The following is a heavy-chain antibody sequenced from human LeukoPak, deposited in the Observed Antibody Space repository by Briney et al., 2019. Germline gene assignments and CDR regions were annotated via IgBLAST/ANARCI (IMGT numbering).Heavy chain of an antibody. CDR1: GGSFSSYY. J-gene: IGHJ4*02. V-gene: IGHV4-34*01. CDR2: INHSGNT. CDR3: ARGVVIAPQTFDY. Sequence: SETLSLTCAVYGGSFSSYYWRWIRQPPGKGLEWIGKINHSGNTNYNPSLKSRVTISVDTSKNQFSLKLSSVTAADTAVYYCARGVVIAPQTFDYWGQGTLVTVSS. D-gene: IGHD2-21*01.